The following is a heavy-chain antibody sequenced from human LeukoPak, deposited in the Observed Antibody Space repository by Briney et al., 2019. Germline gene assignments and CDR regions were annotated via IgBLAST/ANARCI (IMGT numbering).Heavy chain of an antibody. D-gene: IGHD6-13*01. CDR1: GFTFSTYA. V-gene: IGHV3-64*01. J-gene: IGHJ3*02. Sequence: GGSLRLSCAASGFTFSTYAMHWVRQAPGKGLEYVSAISSNGHSTYYTNSVKGRFTISRDNSKNTLYLQMGSLRAEDMAVYYCARGGLPIAADDAFDIWGQGTMVTVSS. CDR3: ARGGLPIAADDAFDI. CDR2: ISSNGHST.